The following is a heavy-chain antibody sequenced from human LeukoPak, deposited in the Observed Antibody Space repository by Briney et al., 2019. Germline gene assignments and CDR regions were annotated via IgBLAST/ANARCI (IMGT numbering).Heavy chain of an antibody. J-gene: IGHJ6*03. CDR1: GYTFTGYY. Sequence: ASVKVSCKASGYTFTGYYMHWVRQAPGQGLEWMGWINPNSGGTNYAQKFQGRVTMTRDTSISTAYMELSRLRSDDTAVYYCARHYYGSIYYMDVWGKGTTVTISS. CDR2: INPNSGGT. V-gene: IGHV1-2*02. CDR3: ARHYYGSIYYMDV. D-gene: IGHD3-10*01.